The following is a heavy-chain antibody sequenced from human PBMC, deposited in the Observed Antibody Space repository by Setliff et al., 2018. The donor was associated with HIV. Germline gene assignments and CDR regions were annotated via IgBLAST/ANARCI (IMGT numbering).Heavy chain of an antibody. D-gene: IGHD3-3*01. Sequence: LSLSCAASGFTFRDYYMSWIRQAPGKGLEWVSGISWDSGSIDYADSVKGRFTISRDNAKNSLYLQMNSLRAEDMALYYCTKGSGTIFGVAGDDAFDIWGHGTMVTVSS. CDR1: GFTFRDYY. CDR3: TKGSGTIFGVAGDDAFDI. J-gene: IGHJ3*02. CDR2: ISWDSGSI. V-gene: IGHV3-9*03.